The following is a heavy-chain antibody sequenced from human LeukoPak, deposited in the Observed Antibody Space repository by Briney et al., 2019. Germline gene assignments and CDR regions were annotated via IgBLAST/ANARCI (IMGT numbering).Heavy chain of an antibody. CDR3: AIQVVPAAPYYFDY. Sequence: PSETLSLTCAVSGYSISSGYYWGWIRQPPGKGLEWIGSIYHSGSTYYNPSLKSRVTISVDTSKNQFTLKLSSVTAADTAVYYCAIQVVPAAPYYFDYWGQGTLVTVSS. D-gene: IGHD2-2*01. CDR1: GYSISSGYY. V-gene: IGHV4-38-2*01. J-gene: IGHJ4*02. CDR2: IYHSGST.